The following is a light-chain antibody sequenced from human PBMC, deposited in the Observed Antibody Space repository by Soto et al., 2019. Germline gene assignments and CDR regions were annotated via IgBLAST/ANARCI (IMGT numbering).Light chain of an antibody. V-gene: IGKV3-20*01. CDR3: QQFGSSIPHT. CDR2: GAS. Sequence: EIVLTQSPGTLSLSPGERATLSCRASQSVSSNNLAWYQQRPGQAPRVVIYGASTRATGIPERFSGSGSGTDFTLTISRLEPEDFGVYYCQQFGSSIPHTFGQGTKLEIK. CDR1: QSVSSNN. J-gene: IGKJ2*01.